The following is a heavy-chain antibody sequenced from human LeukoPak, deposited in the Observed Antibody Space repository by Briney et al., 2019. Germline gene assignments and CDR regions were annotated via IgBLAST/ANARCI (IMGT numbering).Heavy chain of an antibody. CDR2: INPDSGGT. Sequence: ASVKVSCKASGYTFTDYYMHWVRRAPGQGLEWMGWINPDSGGTNSAQKFQGRVTMTRDTSISTAYMELRSLRSEDTAVYYCAGIHNWNYAIDYWGQGTLVTVSS. CDR3: AGIHNWNYAIDY. CDR1: GYTFTDYY. D-gene: IGHD1-7*01. V-gene: IGHV1-2*02. J-gene: IGHJ4*02.